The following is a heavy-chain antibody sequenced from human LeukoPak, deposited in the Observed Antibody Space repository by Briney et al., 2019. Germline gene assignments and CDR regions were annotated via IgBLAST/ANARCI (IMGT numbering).Heavy chain of an antibody. CDR3: TRDGESNYDFWSGYQFDP. D-gene: IGHD3-3*01. V-gene: IGHV3-49*03. J-gene: IGHJ5*02. Sequence: GGSLRLSCTASGFTFGDFVMSCFRRAPGKGVGGVGLIRSKAYGGTTEYAASVKGRFTISRDDSKSIAYLQMNSLKTEDTAVYYCTRDGESNYDFWSGYQFDPWGQGTLVTVSS. CDR1: GFTFGDFV. CDR2: IRSKAYGGTT.